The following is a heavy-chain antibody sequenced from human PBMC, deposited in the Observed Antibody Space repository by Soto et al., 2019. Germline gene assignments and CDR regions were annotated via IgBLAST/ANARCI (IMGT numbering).Heavy chain of an antibody. CDR2: IYYSGST. J-gene: IGHJ4*02. CDR3: ARAYGDYDHYDS. D-gene: IGHD4-17*01. V-gene: IGHV4-30-4*01. CDR1: GGSFSVSDCY. Sequence: SETLSLTCTVSGGSFSVSDCYWTWIRQPPGKGLEWIGYIYYSGSTYYNPSLSGRVTISVDRSKSQFSLELSSVTAADTAVYYCARAYGDYDHYDSWGQGTRVTVSS.